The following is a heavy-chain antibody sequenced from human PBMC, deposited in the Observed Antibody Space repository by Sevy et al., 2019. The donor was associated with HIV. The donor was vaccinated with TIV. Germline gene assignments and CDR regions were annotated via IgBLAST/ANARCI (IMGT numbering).Heavy chain of an antibody. J-gene: IGHJ4*02. D-gene: IGHD3-10*01. CDR2: ISAYNGNT. Sequence: ASVKVSCKASGYTFTSYGISWVRQAPRQGLEWMGWISAYNGNTNYAQKLQGRVTMTTDTSTSTAYMELRSLRSDDTAVYYCARDYGHYYGSGSYYYFDYWGQGTLVTVSS. CDR1: GYTFTSYG. CDR3: ARDYGHYYGSGSYYYFDY. V-gene: IGHV1-18*01.